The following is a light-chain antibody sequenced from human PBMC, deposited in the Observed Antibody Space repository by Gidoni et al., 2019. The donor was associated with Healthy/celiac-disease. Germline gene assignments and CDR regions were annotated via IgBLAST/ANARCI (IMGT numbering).Light chain of an antibody. CDR1: SSNIGAGYD. CDR2: GNS. V-gene: IGLV1-40*01. Sequence: QSVLTQPPSVSGDPGQRVTISCTGSSSNIGAGYDVHWYPQLPGTAPKLLIYGNSNRPSGVPDRFSGSKSGTSASLAITGLQAEDEADYYCQSYDSSLRVVFGGGTKLTVL. J-gene: IGLJ2*01. CDR3: QSYDSSLRVV.